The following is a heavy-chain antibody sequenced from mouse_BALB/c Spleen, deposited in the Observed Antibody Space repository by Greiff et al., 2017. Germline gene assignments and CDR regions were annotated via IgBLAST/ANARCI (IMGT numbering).Heavy chain of an antibody. D-gene: IGHD2-14*01. V-gene: IGHV1S81*02. CDR2: INPSNGGT. CDR1: GYTFTSYY. J-gene: IGHJ4*01. Sequence: QVQLKQSGAELVRPGASVKLSCKASGYTFTSYYMYWVKQRPGQGLEWIGEINPSNGGTNFNEKFKSKATLTVDKSSSTAYMQLSSLTSEDSAVYYCTRSGAYYRPMDYWGQGTSVTVSS. CDR3: TRSGAYYRPMDY.